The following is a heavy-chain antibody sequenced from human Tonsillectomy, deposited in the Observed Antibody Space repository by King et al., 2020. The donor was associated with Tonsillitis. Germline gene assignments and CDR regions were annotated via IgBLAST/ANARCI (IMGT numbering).Heavy chain of an antibody. D-gene: IGHD5-24*01. CDR1: RFTFTSYW. J-gene: IGHJ4*02. V-gene: IGHV3-7*03. Sequence: VQLVESGGGLVQPGGSLRLSCAASRFTFTSYWMTWVRQAPGKGLEWVANIKQDGSEKYYVDSVRGRFTISRDNAKNSLYLQMNSLRVEDTAVYYCARGPEMDYWGQGTLVTVSS. CDR2: IKQDGSEK. CDR3: ARGPEMDY.